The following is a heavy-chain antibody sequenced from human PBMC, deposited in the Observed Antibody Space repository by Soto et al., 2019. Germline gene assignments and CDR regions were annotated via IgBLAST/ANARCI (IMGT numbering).Heavy chain of an antibody. Sequence: SETLSLTCTVSGGSISSYYWSWIRQPPGKGLEWIGYIYYSGSTNYNPSLKSRVTISVDTSKNQFSLKLSSVTAADTAVYYCARHPNYYYGSGSSYDYYYYGMDVWGQGTTVTVSS. V-gene: IGHV4-59*08. D-gene: IGHD3-10*01. CDR3: ARHPNYYYGSGSSYDYYYYGMDV. CDR2: IYYSGST. CDR1: GGSISSYY. J-gene: IGHJ6*02.